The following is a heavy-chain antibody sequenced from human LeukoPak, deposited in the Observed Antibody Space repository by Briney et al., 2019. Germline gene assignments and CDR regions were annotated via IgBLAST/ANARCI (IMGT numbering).Heavy chain of an antibody. Sequence: PGGSLRLSCAASGFTFSSYSMNWVRQAPGKGLEWFSSISSSSSYIYYADSVKGRFTISRGNAKNSLYLQMNSLRAEDTAVYYCARMVAATSYYWGQGTLVTVSS. D-gene: IGHD2-15*01. V-gene: IGHV3-21*01. CDR1: GFTFSSYS. J-gene: IGHJ4*02. CDR2: ISSSSSYI. CDR3: ARMVAATSYY.